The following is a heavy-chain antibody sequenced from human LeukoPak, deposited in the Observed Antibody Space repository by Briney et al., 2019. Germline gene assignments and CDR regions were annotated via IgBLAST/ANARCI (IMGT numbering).Heavy chain of an antibody. CDR1: GFTFSSYA. CDR3: AREGSSGGSLNFDY. V-gene: IGHV3-7*01. Sequence: GGSLRLSCAASGFTFSSYAMSWVRQAPGKGLEWVANIKQDGSEKYYVDSVKGRFTISRDNAKNSLYLQMNSLRAEDTAVYYCAREGSSGGSLNFDYWGQGTLVTVSS. D-gene: IGHD2-15*01. J-gene: IGHJ4*02. CDR2: IKQDGSEK.